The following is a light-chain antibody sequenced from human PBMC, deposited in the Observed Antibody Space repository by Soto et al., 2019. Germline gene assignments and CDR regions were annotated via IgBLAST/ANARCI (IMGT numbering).Light chain of an antibody. Sequence: DIQMTQSPSTLCASVGDRVTITCRASQSISSWLAWYQQKPGKAPKLLIYAASGLASGVPSRFSGSVSGTEFTLTISSLQPDDFATYYCQRYDTYSWTFGQGTKV. V-gene: IGKV1-5*03. CDR3: QRYDTYSWT. J-gene: IGKJ1*01. CDR1: QSISSW. CDR2: AAS.